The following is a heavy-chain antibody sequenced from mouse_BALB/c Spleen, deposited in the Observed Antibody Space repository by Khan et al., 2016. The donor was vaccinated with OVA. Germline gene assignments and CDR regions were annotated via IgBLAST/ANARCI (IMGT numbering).Heavy chain of an antibody. CDR2: ISYSGST. Sequence: EVQLQESGPGLVKPSQSLSLTCTVTGYSITSDYAWNWLRQFPGNKLEWMGYISYSGSTNYNPALKSRISITRDSSKHQFFLQLNSVTTEDTATYYCARDGSRYNYAMDYWGQGTSVTVSS. J-gene: IGHJ4*01. D-gene: IGHD2-3*01. V-gene: IGHV3-2*02. CDR1: GYSITSDYA. CDR3: ARDGSRYNYAMDY.